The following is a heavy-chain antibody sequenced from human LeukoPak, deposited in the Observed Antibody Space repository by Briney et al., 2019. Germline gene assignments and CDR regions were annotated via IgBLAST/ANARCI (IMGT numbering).Heavy chain of an antibody. CDR1: GFTFSSYG. CDR3: ARGGDSSGFFDY. V-gene: IGHV3-30*03. J-gene: IGHJ4*02. D-gene: IGHD3-22*01. Sequence: PGGSLRLSCAASGFTFSSYGMHWVRQAPGKGLEWVAVISYDGSNKYYADSVKGRFTISRDNSKNTLYLQMNSLRAEDTAVYYCARGGDSSGFFDYWGQGTLVTVSS. CDR2: ISYDGSNK.